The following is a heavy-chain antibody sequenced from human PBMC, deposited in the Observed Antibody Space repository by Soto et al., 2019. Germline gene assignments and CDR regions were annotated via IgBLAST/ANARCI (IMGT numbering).Heavy chain of an antibody. Sequence: GASVKVSCKASGYTFNSYGISWVRQAPGQGLEWMGWISAYNSNTNYAQNLQGRVTMTTDTSTSTAYMELRSLRSDDTAVYYCARDEDYKLGAYGGWFDPWGQGTLVTVSS. CDR3: ARDEDYKLGAYGGWFDP. CDR2: ISAYNSNT. CDR1: GYTFNSYG. D-gene: IGHD1-26*01. V-gene: IGHV1-18*01. J-gene: IGHJ5*02.